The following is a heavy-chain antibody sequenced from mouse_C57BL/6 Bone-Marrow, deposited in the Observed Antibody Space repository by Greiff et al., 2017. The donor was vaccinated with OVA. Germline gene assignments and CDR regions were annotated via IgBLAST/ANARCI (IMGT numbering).Heavy chain of an antibody. CDR1: GFTFSDYY. CDR3: ASAPFDY. Sequence: EVNVVESGGGLVQPGGSLKLSCAASGFTFSDYYMYWVRQTPEKRLEWVAYISNGGGSTYYPDTVKGRFTISRDNAKNTLYLQMSRLKSEDTAMYYCASAPFDYWGQGTTLTVSS. J-gene: IGHJ2*01. V-gene: IGHV5-12*01. CDR2: ISNGGGST.